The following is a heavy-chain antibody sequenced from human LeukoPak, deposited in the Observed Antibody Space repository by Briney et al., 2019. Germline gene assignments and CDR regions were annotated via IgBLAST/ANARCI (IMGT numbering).Heavy chain of an antibody. J-gene: IGHJ4*02. Sequence: TGGSLRLSCAAAGFTFSNYYMRWIRQEAGKGREWGSYISRSGSTIYYAASVKGRFTISRDNSKNSLYLQMNSLRAEDTAVYYCAKDACITIFGVPPNWGQGTLVTVSS. CDR2: ISRSGSTI. CDR1: GFTFSNYY. D-gene: IGHD3-3*01. V-gene: IGHV3-11*01. CDR3: AKDACITIFGVPPN.